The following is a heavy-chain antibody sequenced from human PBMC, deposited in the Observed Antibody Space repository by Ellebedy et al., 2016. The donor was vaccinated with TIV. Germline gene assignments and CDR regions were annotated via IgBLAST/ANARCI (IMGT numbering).Heavy chain of an antibody. Sequence: AASVKVSCKASGYTFTSYDINWVRQATGQGLEWMGWMNPNSGNTEYAQKFQGRVTMTRNTPIKTAYLALTSLKFDDTAVYFCTTGVTMGENRFFDSWGQGTLVIVSS. V-gene: IGHV1-8*01. D-gene: IGHD2-21*02. CDR2: MNPNSGNT. CDR1: GYTFTSYD. CDR3: TTGVTMGENRFFDS. J-gene: IGHJ5*01.